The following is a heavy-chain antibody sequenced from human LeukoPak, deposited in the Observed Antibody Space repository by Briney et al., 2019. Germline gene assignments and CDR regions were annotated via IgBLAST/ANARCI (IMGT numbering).Heavy chain of an antibody. CDR1: GFTFSSYE. CDR3: ARDSSVWGSYRPFDY. CDR2: ISSSGSTI. D-gene: IGHD3-16*02. Sequence: GGSLRLSXAASGFTFSSYEMNWVRQAPGKGLEWVSYISSSGSTIYYADSVKGRFTISRDNAKNSLYLQMNSLRAEDTAVYYCARDSSVWGSYRPFDYWGQGTLVTVSS. V-gene: IGHV3-48*03. J-gene: IGHJ4*02.